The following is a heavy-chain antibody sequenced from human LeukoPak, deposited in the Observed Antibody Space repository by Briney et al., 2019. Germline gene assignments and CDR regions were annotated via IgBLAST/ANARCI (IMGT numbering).Heavy chain of an antibody. CDR1: GFSFSSFG. J-gene: IGHJ4*02. D-gene: IGHD5-24*01. V-gene: IGHV3-48*01. CDR3: ARGIGYKTYLASYYFDY. CDR2: IDSSGSAI. Sequence: GGSLRLSCAASGFSFSSFGMNWVRQAPGMGLEWVSYIDSSGSAIYYADSVRGRFTISRDNAKNSLHLQMNSLRAEDTAVYYCARGIGYKTYLASYYFDYWGQGTLVTVSS.